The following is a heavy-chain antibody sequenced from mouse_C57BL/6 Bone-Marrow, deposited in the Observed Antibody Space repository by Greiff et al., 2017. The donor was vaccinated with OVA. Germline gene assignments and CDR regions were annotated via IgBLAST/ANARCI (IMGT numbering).Heavy chain of an antibody. CDR1: GYAFTNYL. Sequence: QVQLKQSGAELVRPGTSVKVSCKASGYAFTNYLIEWVKQRPGQGLEWIGVINPGSGGTNYNEKFKGKATLTADKSSSTAYMQLSSLTSEDSAVYFCARGGNYYGSSAGFAYWGQGTLVTVSA. CDR2: INPGSGGT. J-gene: IGHJ3*01. D-gene: IGHD1-1*01. CDR3: ARGGNYYGSSAGFAY. V-gene: IGHV1-54*01.